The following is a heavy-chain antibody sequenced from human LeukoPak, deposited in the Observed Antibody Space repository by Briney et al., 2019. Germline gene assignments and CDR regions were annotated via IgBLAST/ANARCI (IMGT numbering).Heavy chain of an antibody. CDR3: ARQRIVGPTFFDY. V-gene: IGHV4-61*02. Sequence: SETLSLTCTVSGGSISSGTYYWGWIRQPAGKGLEWIGRIYSSGSTNYNPSLKSRVTMSVDTSNNQFSLRLSSVTAADTAVYYCARQRIVGPTFFDYWGQGTLVTVSS. CDR2: IYSSGST. D-gene: IGHD1-26*01. J-gene: IGHJ4*02. CDR1: GGSISSGTYY.